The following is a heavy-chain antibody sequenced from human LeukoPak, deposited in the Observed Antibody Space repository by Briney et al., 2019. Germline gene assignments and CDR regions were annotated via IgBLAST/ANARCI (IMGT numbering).Heavy chain of an antibody. CDR3: ARGGRFQTGDYYYYYYMDV. V-gene: IGHV4-59*01. J-gene: IGHJ6*03. CDR2: IYYSGST. Sequence: SETLSLTCTVSGVSISSYYWSWIRQPPGKGLVWIGYIYYSGSTNYNPSLKSRVTISIDTSKNQFSLKLSSVTAADTAVYYCARGGRFQTGDYYYYYYMDVWGKGTTVTVSS. CDR1: GVSISSYY. D-gene: IGHD1-26*01.